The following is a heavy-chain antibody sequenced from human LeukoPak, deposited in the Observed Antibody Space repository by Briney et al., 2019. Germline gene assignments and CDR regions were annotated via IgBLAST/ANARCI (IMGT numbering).Heavy chain of an antibody. V-gene: IGHV3-30*04. CDR3: ARTWELPRSSLKYFDY. D-gene: IGHD1-26*01. CDR2: ISYDGRQN. Sequence: PGGSLRLSCAASGFTFSTYAMNWVRQAPGKGLEWVAVISYDGRQNYYADSVKGRFTISRDNAKNSLYLQMNSLRAEDTAVYYCARTWELPRSSLKYFDYWGQGTLVTVSS. CDR1: GFTFSTYA. J-gene: IGHJ4*02.